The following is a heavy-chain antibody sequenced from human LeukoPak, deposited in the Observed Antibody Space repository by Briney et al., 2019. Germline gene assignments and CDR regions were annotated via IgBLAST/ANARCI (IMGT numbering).Heavy chain of an antibody. CDR3: ARSSSAPPGAFDY. D-gene: IGHD6-6*01. V-gene: IGHV3-21*01. CDR1: GFTFSSYS. J-gene: IGHJ4*02. Sequence: PGGSLRLSCAASGFTFSSYSMNWVRQAPGKGLEWVSSISSSSSYIYYADSVKGRFTISRDNAKNSLYLQMNSLRAEDTAVYYCARSSSAPPGAFDYWGQGTLVTVSS. CDR2: ISSSSSYI.